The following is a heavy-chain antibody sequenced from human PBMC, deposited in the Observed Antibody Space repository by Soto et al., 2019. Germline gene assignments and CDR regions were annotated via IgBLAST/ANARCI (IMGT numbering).Heavy chain of an antibody. D-gene: IGHD3-3*01. CDR2: IYYSGST. J-gene: IGHJ4*02. Sequence: SETLSLTCTVSGGSISSGDYYWSWIRQPPGKGLEWIGYIYYSGSTYYNPSLKSRVTISVDTSKNQFSLKLSSVTAADTAVYYCARVLRFLEWPPYYFDYWGQGTLVTV. CDR1: GGSISSGDYY. V-gene: IGHV4-30-4*01. CDR3: ARVLRFLEWPPYYFDY.